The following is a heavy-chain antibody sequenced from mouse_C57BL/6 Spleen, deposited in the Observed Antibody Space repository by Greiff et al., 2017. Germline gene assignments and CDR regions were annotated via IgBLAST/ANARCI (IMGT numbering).Heavy chain of an antibody. CDR1: GFTFNTYA. D-gene: IGHD2-5*01. CDR3: VRDGYSNAYYYAMDD. J-gene: IGHJ4*01. CDR2: IRSKSSNYAT. V-gene: IGHV10-3*01. Sequence: EVQGVESGGGLVQPKGSLKLSCAASGFTFNTYAMHWVRQAPGKGLEWVARIRSKSSNYATYYADSVKDRFTISRDDSQSMLYLQMNNLKTEDTAMYYCVRDGYSNAYYYAMDDWGQGTSVTVSS.